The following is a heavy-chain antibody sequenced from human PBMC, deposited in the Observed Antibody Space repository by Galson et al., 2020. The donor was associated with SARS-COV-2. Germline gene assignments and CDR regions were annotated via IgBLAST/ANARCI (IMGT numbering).Heavy chain of an antibody. CDR1: GFTFSSYA. CDR2: ISGSGGRT. Sequence: GGSLRLSCAASGFTFSSYAMSWVRKAPGKGLEWVSAISGSGGRTYYADSVKGRFTISRDNSKNTLYLQMNSLRAEDTAVYYCAKPDGNYDILTGYYSHYYFDYWGQGTLVTVSS. V-gene: IGHV3-23*01. D-gene: IGHD3-9*01. J-gene: IGHJ4*02. CDR3: AKPDGNYDILTGYYSHYYFDY.